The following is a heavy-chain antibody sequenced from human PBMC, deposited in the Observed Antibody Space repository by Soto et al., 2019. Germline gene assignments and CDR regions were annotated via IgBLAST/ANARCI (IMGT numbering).Heavy chain of an antibody. CDR3: ARDCRLAVTGTGGFDY. CDR1: GGSISSGGYY. V-gene: IGHV4-31*03. CDR2: IYDGGST. Sequence: PSETLSLTCTVSGGSISSGGYYRSWIRQHPGKGLEWIGYIYDGGSTYYNPSLKSRVTISVDTSKNQFSLKLSSVTAADTAVYYCARDCRLAVTGTGGFDYWGQGTLVTVSS. D-gene: IGHD6-19*01. J-gene: IGHJ4*02.